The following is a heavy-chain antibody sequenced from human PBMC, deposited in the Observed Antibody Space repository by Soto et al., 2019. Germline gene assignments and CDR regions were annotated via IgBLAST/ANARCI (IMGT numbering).Heavy chain of an antibody. J-gene: IGHJ6*02. Sequence: EVQLVESGGGLVQPGGSLRLSCAATGFTFSNYWMHWVRQAPGKGLVWVSRINSDGSTTNYADSVKGRFNISRDNAKNTLYLQMNSLRAEDTAVYYCARGNYYSMDVWGQGTTVTVSS. CDR1: GFTFSNYW. CDR2: INSDGSTT. V-gene: IGHV3-74*01. CDR3: ARGNYYSMDV.